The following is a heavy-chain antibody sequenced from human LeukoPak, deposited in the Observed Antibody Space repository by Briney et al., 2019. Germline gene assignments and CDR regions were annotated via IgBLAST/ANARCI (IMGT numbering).Heavy chain of an antibody. CDR1: GGSINSDDHI. CDR2: ISYRGST. V-gene: IGHV4-39*02. CDR3: AKILGDDLFDAFDI. D-gene: IGHD3-3*01. Sequence: SETLSLTCTVSGGSINSDDHIWGWIRQPPGKGLEWIGTISYRGSTYYNPSLKSRVTTSQDMSKNYVSLRLTSVIVADMAVYYCAKILGDDLFDAFDIWGQGRLVSVSS. J-gene: IGHJ3*02.